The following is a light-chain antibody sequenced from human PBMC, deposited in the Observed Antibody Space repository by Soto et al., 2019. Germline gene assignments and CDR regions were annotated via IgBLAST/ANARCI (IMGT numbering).Light chain of an antibody. CDR3: QQYNSYPWT. V-gene: IGKV1-5*01. J-gene: IGKJ1*01. CDR1: QSINSW. CDR2: GAS. Sequence: DIQMTQSPSTLSASVGDRVTITCRASQSINSWLAWYQQKPGKAPKVLICGASSLEVGVPSRFSGSGSGTEFTLTISSLQPDDFATYYCQQYNSYPWTFGQGTKVEIK.